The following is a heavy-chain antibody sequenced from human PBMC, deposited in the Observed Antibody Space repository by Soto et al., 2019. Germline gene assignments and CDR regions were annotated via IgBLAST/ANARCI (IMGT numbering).Heavy chain of an antibody. V-gene: IGHV3-33*01. J-gene: IGHJ4*02. CDR3: ARDGRLGDSSGYWFDY. CDR2: IWYDGSNK. D-gene: IGHD3-22*01. CDR1: GFTFSSYG. Sequence: AGGSLRLSCAASGFTFSSYGMHWVRQAPGKGLEWVAVIWYDGSNKYYADSVKGRFTISRDNSKNTLYLQMNSLRAEDTAVYYCARDGRLGDSSGYWFDYWGQGTLVTVSS.